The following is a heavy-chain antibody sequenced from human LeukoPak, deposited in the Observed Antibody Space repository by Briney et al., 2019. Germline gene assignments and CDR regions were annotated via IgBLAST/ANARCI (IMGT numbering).Heavy chain of an antibody. Sequence: GGSLRLSCAASGFTFSSYEMNWVRQAPGKGLEWVSYISSSGSTIYYADSVKGRFTISRDNSKNTLYLQMNSLRAEDTAVYYCAKVGIAAAGFLHDAFDIWGQGTMVTVSS. J-gene: IGHJ3*02. V-gene: IGHV3-48*03. CDR1: GFTFSSYE. CDR3: AKVGIAAAGFLHDAFDI. CDR2: ISSSGSTI. D-gene: IGHD6-13*01.